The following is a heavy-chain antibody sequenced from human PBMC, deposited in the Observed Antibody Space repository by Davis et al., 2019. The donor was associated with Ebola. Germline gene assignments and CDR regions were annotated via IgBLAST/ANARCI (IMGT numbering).Heavy chain of an antibody. D-gene: IGHD2-15*01. V-gene: IGHV1-18*04. J-gene: IGHJ4*02. CDR1: GYTFTSYG. CDR3: AHLGPQRYCSGGGCHGYLDY. CDR2: ISAYNGNT. Sequence: ASVKVSCKASGYTFTSYGISWVRQAPGQGLEWMGWISAYNGNTNYAQKFQGRVTMTRDKSTSTVYMELNGLRSEDTAVYYCAHLGPQRYCSGGGCHGYLDYWGQGTLVTLSS.